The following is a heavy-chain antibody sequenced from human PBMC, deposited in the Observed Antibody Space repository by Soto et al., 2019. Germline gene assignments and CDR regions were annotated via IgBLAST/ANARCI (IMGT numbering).Heavy chain of an antibody. CDR1: GFTVSSNY. CDR2: IYSGGST. V-gene: IGHV3-53*01. J-gene: IGHJ5*02. CDR3: ARDRGLNTGWFDP. Sequence: EVPLVESGGGLIQPGGSLRLSCAASGFTVSSNYMSWVRQAPGKGLEWVSIIYSGGSTYYADSVKGRFTISRDNSKNKLYLQMNSLRAEDTAVYYCARDRGLNTGWFDPWGQGTLVTVSS. D-gene: IGHD3-10*01.